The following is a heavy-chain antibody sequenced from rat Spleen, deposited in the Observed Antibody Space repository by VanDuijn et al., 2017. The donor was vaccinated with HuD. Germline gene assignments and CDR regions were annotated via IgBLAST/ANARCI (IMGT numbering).Heavy chain of an antibody. CDR2: ISYDGTAT. J-gene: IGHJ2*01. CDR3: TRGGNYDYDH. V-gene: IGHV5-29*01. Sequence: EVQLVESGGGLVQPGRSLKLACVASGFTFSNYWMYWIRQAPTKGLEWVASISYDGTATYYRDSVKGRFTISRDKAKSTLYLQMNSLRSEDTATYYCTRGGNYDYDHWGQGVMVTVSS. CDR1: GFTFSNYW. D-gene: IGHD1-10*01.